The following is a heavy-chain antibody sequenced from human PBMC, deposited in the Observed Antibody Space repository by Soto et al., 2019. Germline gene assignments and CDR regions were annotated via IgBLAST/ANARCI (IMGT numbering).Heavy chain of an antibody. CDR2: ISAYDGNT. CDR1: GYALTSHG. D-gene: IGHD2-2*01. CDR3: ARDWKYYSRLDTFDI. Sequence: QVQLVQSGAEVKKPGASVKVSCKASGYALTSHGISWVRQAHGQGLEWMGWISAYDGNTNYAQQFQGRVTMTKDTYTSTDYRELRRLRSDVTAVYYCARDWKYYSRLDTFDIWGQGTMVTVSS. V-gene: IGHV1-18*01. J-gene: IGHJ3*02.